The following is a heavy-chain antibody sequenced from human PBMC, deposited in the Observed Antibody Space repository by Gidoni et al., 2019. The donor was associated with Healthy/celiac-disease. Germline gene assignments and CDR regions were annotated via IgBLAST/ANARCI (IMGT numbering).Heavy chain of an antibody. V-gene: IGHV3-9*01. D-gene: IGHD3-10*01. Sequence: EVQLVESGGGLVQPGRSLRLSCAASGFTFDDYAMHWVRQAPGKGLEWVSGISWNSGSIGYADSVKGRFTISRDNAKNSLYLQMNSLRAEDTALYYCAKDNYYGSGSSTGYYGMDVWGQGTTVTVSS. CDR2: ISWNSGSI. CDR1: GFTFDDYA. CDR3: AKDNYYGSGSSTGYYGMDV. J-gene: IGHJ6*02.